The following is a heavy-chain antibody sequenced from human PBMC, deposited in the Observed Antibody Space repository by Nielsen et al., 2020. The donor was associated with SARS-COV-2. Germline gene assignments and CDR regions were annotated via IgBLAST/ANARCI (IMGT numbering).Heavy chain of an antibody. CDR1: GFTFDDHA. CDR3: AKDPSDGYSSSWYFDY. V-gene: IGHV3-9*01. CDR2: ISWNSGSI. Sequence: SLKISCAASGFTFDDHAMHWVRQAPGKGLEWVSGISWNSGSIAYADSVKGRFTISRDNAKSSLYLQMNSLRAEDTALYYCAKDPSDGYSSSWYFDYWGQGTLVTSPQ. D-gene: IGHD6-13*01. J-gene: IGHJ4*02.